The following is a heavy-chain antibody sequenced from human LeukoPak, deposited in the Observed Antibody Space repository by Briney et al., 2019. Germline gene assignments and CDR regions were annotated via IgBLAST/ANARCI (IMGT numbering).Heavy chain of an antibody. D-gene: IGHD3-16*01. Sequence: GGSLRLSCAASGFPFSIYAVHWVRQAPGKGLAWVAVISYDGSKQHYAASVTGRFTISRDNSKNTLYLQMNSLRAEDTAIYSCARDRNNDYIWGKNYLMDVWGQGTSVTVS. CDR3: ARDRNNDYIWGKNYLMDV. J-gene: IGHJ6*02. V-gene: IGHV3-30*03. CDR2: ISYDGSKQ. CDR1: GFPFSIYA.